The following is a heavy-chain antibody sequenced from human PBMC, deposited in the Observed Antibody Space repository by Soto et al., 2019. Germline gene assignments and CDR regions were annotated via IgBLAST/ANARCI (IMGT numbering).Heavy chain of an antibody. V-gene: IGHV1-3*01. Sequence: QVQLVQSGAEVKKPGASVKVSCKASGYTVTNYAMQWVRKAPGQRPEWMGWINAGNGNTKFSQRFQGRVTITRDTSANIAYMELSSLTSEDTAVYYCARAGFCSTTSRSDAFDIWGQGTMVTVSS. J-gene: IGHJ3*02. CDR3: ARAGFCSTTSRSDAFDI. CDR2: INAGNGNT. D-gene: IGHD2-2*01. CDR1: GYTVTNYA.